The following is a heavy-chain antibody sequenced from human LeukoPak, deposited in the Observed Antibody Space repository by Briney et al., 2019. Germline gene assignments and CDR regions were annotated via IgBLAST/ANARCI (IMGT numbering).Heavy chain of an antibody. CDR1: GGSISSSPYY. CDR2: IYYSGTT. CDR3: ASLDGYNFALRG. J-gene: IGHJ4*02. Sequence: SETLSLTCTVSGGSISSSPYYWGWIRQPPGKGLEWIGSIYYSGTTHYNPSLESRVTISVDTSKNQFSLKLSSVTAADTAVYYCASLDGYNFALRGWGQGTLVTVSS. D-gene: IGHD5-24*01. V-gene: IGHV4-39*07.